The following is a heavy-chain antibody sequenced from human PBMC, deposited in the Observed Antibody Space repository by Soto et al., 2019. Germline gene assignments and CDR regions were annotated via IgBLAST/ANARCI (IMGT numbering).Heavy chain of an antibody. CDR3: ARGLAAAAGDYYYYGMDV. D-gene: IGHD6-13*01. CDR2: IYTSGST. J-gene: IGHJ6*02. CDR1: GGSISSYY. Sequence: SSETLSLTCTVSGGSISSYYWSWIRQPAGKGLEWIGRIYTSGSTNYNPSLKSRVTMSVDTSKNQFSLKLSSVTAADTAVYYCARGLAAAAGDYYYYGMDVWGQGTTVTVSS. V-gene: IGHV4-4*07.